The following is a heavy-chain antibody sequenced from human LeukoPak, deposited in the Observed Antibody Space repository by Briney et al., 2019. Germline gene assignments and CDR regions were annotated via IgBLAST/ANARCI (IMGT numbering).Heavy chain of an antibody. CDR2: ISGYNGNT. J-gene: IGHJ3*01. Sequence: GGSLKVSCEASGYRFTSYGITWVRQAPGQGLEWMGWISGYNGNTNYAQKFQGRVTMSTDTSTTTAYMDLRSLRSDDTAVYYCARDPCITTSGHRPMSDAFGVGGQGTMVTVSS. V-gene: IGHV1-18*01. CDR1: GYRFTSYG. CDR3: ARDPCITTSGHRPMSDAFGV. D-gene: IGHD2-2*01.